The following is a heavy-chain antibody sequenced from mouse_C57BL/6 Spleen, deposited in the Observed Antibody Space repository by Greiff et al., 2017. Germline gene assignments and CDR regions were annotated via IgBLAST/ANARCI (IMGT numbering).Heavy chain of an antibody. J-gene: IGHJ4*01. D-gene: IGHD2-4*01. CDR3: ARWEYDYDDYYAMDY. CDR2: IYPGDGDT. Sequence: QVQLQQSGAELVKPGASVKISCKASGYAFSSYWMNWVKQRPGKGLEWIGQIYPGDGDTNYNGKFKGKATLTADKSSSTAYMQLSSLTSEDSAVYFCARWEYDYDDYYAMDYWGQGTSVTVSS. CDR1: GYAFSSYW. V-gene: IGHV1-80*01.